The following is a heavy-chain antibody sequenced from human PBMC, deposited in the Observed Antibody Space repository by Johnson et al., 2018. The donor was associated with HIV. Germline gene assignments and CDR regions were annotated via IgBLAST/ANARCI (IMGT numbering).Heavy chain of an antibody. V-gene: IGHV3-20*04. Sequence: MQLVESGRGVVRPGGSLRLSCAASGFTFDDYGISWVRQAPGKGLEWVSGINWNGDSTGYADSVKGRFIISRDNSKNTLYLQMNSLRAEDTAVYYCAAPRGGWRGGDAFDVWGQGTMVTVSS. CDR2: INWNGDST. CDR1: GFTFDDYG. D-gene: IGHD6-19*01. J-gene: IGHJ3*01. CDR3: AAPRGGWRGGDAFDV.